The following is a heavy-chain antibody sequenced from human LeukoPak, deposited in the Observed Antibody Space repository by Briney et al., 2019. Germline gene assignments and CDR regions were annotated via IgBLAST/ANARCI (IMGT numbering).Heavy chain of an antibody. D-gene: IGHD1-26*01. Sequence: PSETLSLTCSVSGGSITGYYWSWIRQPPGKGLQWIGYIYYSGGTNYNPSLKGRLTISLDTSKNQFSLRLRSVTGADTAVYYCARLHSDYGMDVWGQGTPVTVSS. V-gene: IGHV4-59*01. CDR1: GGSITGYY. CDR2: IYYSGGT. J-gene: IGHJ6*02. CDR3: ARLHSDYGMDV.